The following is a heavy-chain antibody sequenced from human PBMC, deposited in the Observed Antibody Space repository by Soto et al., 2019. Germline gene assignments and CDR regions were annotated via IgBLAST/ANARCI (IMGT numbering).Heavy chain of an antibody. J-gene: IGHJ3*02. CDR2: INHSGST. Sequence: SETLSLTCAVYGGSFSGYYWSWIRQPPGKGLEWIGEINHSGSTNYNPSLKSRVTISVDTSKNQFSLKLSSVTAADTAVYYCARGRGLKWWELLYAFDIWGQGTMVT. D-gene: IGHD2-15*01. V-gene: IGHV4-34*01. CDR3: ARGRGLKWWELLYAFDI. CDR1: GGSFSGYY.